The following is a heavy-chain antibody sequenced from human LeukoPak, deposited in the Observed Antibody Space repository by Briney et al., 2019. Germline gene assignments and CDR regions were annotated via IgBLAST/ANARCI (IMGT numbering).Heavy chain of an antibody. J-gene: IGHJ4*02. CDR1: GFTFTKCA. Sequence: NPGGSLRLSCVASGFTFTKCAMSWIRQAPGKGLEWVSSISSSSSYIYYADSVKGRFTISRDNAKNSLYLQMNSLRAEDTAVYYCARDSVVAANGLLFCWGQGTLVTVSS. CDR3: ARDSVVAANGLLFC. V-gene: IGHV3-21*01. D-gene: IGHD2-15*01. CDR2: ISSSSSYI.